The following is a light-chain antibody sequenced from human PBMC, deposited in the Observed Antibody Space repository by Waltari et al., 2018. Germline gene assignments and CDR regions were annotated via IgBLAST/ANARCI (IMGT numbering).Light chain of an antibody. J-gene: IGKJ1*01. CDR3: QHHVRLPVT. CDR1: QNIGHY. V-gene: IGKV3-20*01. Sequence: IVLTPSPGTLSLSPGGRATLSCRASQNIGHYLAWYQQKPGQAPRLLIYGTSTRAAGIPDRFSGSGSGADFSLTITRLEPEDFAVYYCQHHVRLPVTFGQGTKV. CDR2: GTS.